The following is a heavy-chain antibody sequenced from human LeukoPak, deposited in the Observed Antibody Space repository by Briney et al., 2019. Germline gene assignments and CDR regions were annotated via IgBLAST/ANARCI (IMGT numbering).Heavy chain of an antibody. CDR3: ATLLTGYP. V-gene: IGHV1-69*06. D-gene: IGHD3-9*01. CDR1: GGTFSSYA. J-gene: IGHJ5*02. Sequence: ASVKVSCKASGGTFSSYAISWVRQAPGQGLEWMGGIIPIFGTANYAQKFQGRVTMTEDTSTDTAYMELSSLRSEDTAVYYCATLLTGYPWGQGTLVTVSS. CDR2: IIPIFGTA.